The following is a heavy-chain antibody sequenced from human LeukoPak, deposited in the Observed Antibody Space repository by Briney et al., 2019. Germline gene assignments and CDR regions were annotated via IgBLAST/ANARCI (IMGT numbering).Heavy chain of an antibody. V-gene: IGHV3-23*01. Sequence: PGGSLRLSCAASGFTFNNYAMSWVRQAPEKGLDWVSGISSGGGSTYYADSVKGRFTISRDNAKNSLYLQMNSLRAEDTAVYYCAREELSYYDAFDIWGQGTMVTVSS. CDR2: ISSGGGST. D-gene: IGHD3-16*02. CDR3: AREELSYYDAFDI. J-gene: IGHJ3*02. CDR1: GFTFNNYA.